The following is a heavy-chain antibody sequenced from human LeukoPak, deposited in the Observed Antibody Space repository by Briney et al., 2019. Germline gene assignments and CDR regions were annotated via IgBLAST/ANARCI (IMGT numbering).Heavy chain of an antibody. Sequence: PGGSLRLSCAASGFTSSSYAMSWVRQAPGKGLEWVSAISGSGGSTYYADSVKGRFTISRDNSKNSLYLQMNSLRAEDTAFYYCAKDRVYEIGANWFDPWGQGTLVTVSS. CDR2: ISGSGGST. CDR3: AKDRVYEIGANWFDP. D-gene: IGHD5/OR15-5a*01. V-gene: IGHV3-23*01. J-gene: IGHJ5*02. CDR1: GFTSSSYA.